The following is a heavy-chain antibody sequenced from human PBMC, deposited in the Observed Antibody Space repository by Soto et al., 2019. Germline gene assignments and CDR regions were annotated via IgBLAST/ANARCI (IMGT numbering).Heavy chain of an antibody. Sequence: GASVEGSCKGSGYTLTSFYMPWGRQAPGQGLEWMGIINPSGGSTSYAQKFQGRVTMTRDTSTSTVYMELSSLRSEDTAVYYCARGSGWDGFDYWGQGTLVTVSS. CDR2: INPSGGST. D-gene: IGHD6-19*01. CDR1: GYTLTSFY. CDR3: ARGSGWDGFDY. J-gene: IGHJ4*02. V-gene: IGHV1-46*03.